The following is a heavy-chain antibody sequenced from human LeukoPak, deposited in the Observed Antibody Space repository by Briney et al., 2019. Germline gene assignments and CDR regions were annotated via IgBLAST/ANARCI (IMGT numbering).Heavy chain of an antibody. D-gene: IGHD2-2*01. CDR1: GGSFSGYY. J-gene: IGHJ5*02. CDR2: INHSGST. V-gene: IGHV4-34*01. Sequence: PSETLSLTCAVYGGSFSGYYWSWIRQPPGKGLEWIGEINHSGSTNYNPSLKSRVTISVDTSKNQFSLKLSSVTAADTAVYYCARGCKTYIVVVPAPRSNWFGPWGQGTLVTVSS. CDR3: ARGCKTYIVVVPAPRSNWFGP.